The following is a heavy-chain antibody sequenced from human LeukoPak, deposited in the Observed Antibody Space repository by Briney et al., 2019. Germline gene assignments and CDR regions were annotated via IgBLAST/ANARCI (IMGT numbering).Heavy chain of an antibody. CDR2: IYSGGST. D-gene: IGHD5-12*01. Sequence: PGGSLRLSCAASGFTVSSNYMSWVRQAPGKGLEWVSVIYSGGSTYYADSVKGRFTISRDNSRNTLYLQMNSLRAEDTAVYYCAMGGGYHVFFSDYWGQGNLVTVSS. CDR1: GFTVSSNY. V-gene: IGHV3-53*01. CDR3: AMGGGYHVFFSDY. J-gene: IGHJ4*02.